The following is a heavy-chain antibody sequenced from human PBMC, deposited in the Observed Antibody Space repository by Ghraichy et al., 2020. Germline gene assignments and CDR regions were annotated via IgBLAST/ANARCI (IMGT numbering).Heavy chain of an antibody. CDR2: INHSGST. Sequence: SETLSLTCAVYGGSFSGYYWSWIRQPPGKGLEWIGEINHSGSTNYNPSLKSRVTISVDTSKNQFSLKLSSVTAADTAVYYCARALEGAYSSGWSNWFDPWGQGTLVTVSS. CDR1: GGSFSGYY. V-gene: IGHV4-34*01. D-gene: IGHD6-19*01. CDR3: ARALEGAYSSGWSNWFDP. J-gene: IGHJ5*02.